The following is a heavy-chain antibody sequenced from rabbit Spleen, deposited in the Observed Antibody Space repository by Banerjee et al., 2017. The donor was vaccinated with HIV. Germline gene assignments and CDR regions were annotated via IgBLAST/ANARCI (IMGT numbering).Heavy chain of an antibody. Sequence: QEQLEESGGGLVKPEGSLTLTCKASGFSFSDRDVMCWVRQAPGKGREWIACINTATGKGFYATWAKVRFTISRPSSTTVTLQMTSLTSADTATYFFARDLTSVIGWNFNLWGQGTLVTVS. CDR3: ARDLTSVIGWNFNL. CDR2: INTATGKG. J-gene: IGHJ4*01. V-gene: IGHV1S45*01. CDR1: GFSFSDRDV. D-gene: IGHD1-1*01.